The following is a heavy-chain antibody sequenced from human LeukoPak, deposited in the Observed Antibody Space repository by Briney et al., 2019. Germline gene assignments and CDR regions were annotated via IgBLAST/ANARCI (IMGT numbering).Heavy chain of an antibody. CDR3: AKSIGGVVVVAADF. CDR1: GFTFSTYA. J-gene: IGHJ4*02. V-gene: IGHV3-23*01. Sequence: PGGSLRLSCAASGFTFSTYAMTWVRQAPGKGLEWVSVISGSGSGTHYADSVKGRFTLSRDNSKNNVYLQMNSLGAEDTAVYYCAKSIGGVVVVAADFWGQGTLVTVSS. CDR2: ISGSGSGT. D-gene: IGHD2-15*01.